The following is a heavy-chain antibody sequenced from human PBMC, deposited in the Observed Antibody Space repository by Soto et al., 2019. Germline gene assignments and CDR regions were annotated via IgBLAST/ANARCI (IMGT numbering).Heavy chain of an antibody. D-gene: IGHD1-26*01. CDR1: GYTFTGYY. V-gene: IGHV1-2*02. CDR3: ARDKSGSYAFDI. CDR2: INPNSGGT. Sequence: GVSVKVSCKASGYTFTGYYMHWVRQAPGQGLEWMGWINPNSGGTNYAQKFQGRVTMTRDTSISTAYMELSRLRSDDTAVYYCARDKSGSYAFDIWGQGTMVTVSS. J-gene: IGHJ3*02.